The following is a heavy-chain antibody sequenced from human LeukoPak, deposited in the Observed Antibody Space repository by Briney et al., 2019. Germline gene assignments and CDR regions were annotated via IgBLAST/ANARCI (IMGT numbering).Heavy chain of an antibody. CDR1: GASISNYY. CDR3: ARSDIWGSYRFLDY. J-gene: IGHJ4*02. D-gene: IGHD3-16*02. V-gene: IGHV4-59*08. CDR2: MLYSGST. Sequence: PSETLSLTCTVSGASISNYYWSWIRQSPGKGLEWIGYMLYSGSTNQNPSLRSRVTISVDTSKNQVSQKLSSVTAADTAVYYCARSDIWGSYRFLDYWGQGALVTVSS.